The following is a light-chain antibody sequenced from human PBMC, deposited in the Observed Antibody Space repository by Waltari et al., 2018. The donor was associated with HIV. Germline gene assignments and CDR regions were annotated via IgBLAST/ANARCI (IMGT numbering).Light chain of an antibody. J-gene: IGLJ3*02. CDR1: SSNIGNIY. Sequence: QSVLTQPPSVSAAPGQKVTISCSGSSSNIGNIYVSWYQQLPGTAPKLLIYENNKRPSGIPDRFSGSKSGTSATLGITGLQTGDEADYYCGTWDSSLVWVFGGGTKLTVL. CDR3: GTWDSSLVWV. V-gene: IGLV1-51*02. CDR2: ENN.